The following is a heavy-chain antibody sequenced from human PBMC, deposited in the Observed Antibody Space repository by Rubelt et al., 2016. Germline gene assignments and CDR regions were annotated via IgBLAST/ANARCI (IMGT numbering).Heavy chain of an antibody. CDR2: ISAYTGNT. Sequence: QVQLVQSGAEVKKPGASVKVSCKASGYTFTSYGISWVRQAPGQGLEWMGWISAYTGNTNYAQKLQGRGTMTTDTSTSTAYRELRSLRSDDTAVYYCARNLIMITFGGVIVPPDYWGQGTLVTVSS. J-gene: IGHJ4*02. D-gene: IGHD3-16*02. V-gene: IGHV1-18*01. CDR1: GYTFTSYG. CDR3: ARNLIMITFGGVIVPPDY.